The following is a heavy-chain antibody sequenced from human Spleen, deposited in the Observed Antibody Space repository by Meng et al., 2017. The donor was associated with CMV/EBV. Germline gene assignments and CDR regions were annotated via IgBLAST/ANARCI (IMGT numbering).Heavy chain of an antibody. J-gene: IGHJ6*02. V-gene: IGHV1-2*02. CDR2: INPNSGGT. CDR3: ARAVHSTADYYYGMDV. Sequence: ASVKVSCKASGFTFTDYYIHWVRQAPGQGLEWMGWINPNSGGTNYAQKFQGRVTMTRDTSISTAYMELSRLRSDDTAVYYCARAVHSTADYYYGMDVWGQGTTVTVSS. CDR1: GFTFTDYY. D-gene: IGHD6-13*01.